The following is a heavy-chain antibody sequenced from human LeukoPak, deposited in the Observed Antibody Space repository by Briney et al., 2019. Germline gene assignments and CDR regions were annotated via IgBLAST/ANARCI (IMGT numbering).Heavy chain of an antibody. CDR3: ARGSPYYDFWSGYYGYYYYYGMDV. D-gene: IGHD3-3*01. Sequence: ASVKVSCKASGYTFTSYDINWVRQATGQGLEWMGWMNPNSGNTGYAQKFRGRVTMTRNTSISTAYMELSSLRSEDAAVYYCARGSPYYDFWSGYYGYYYYYGMDVWGQGTTVTVSS. J-gene: IGHJ6*02. V-gene: IGHV1-8*01. CDR2: MNPNSGNT. CDR1: GYTFTSYD.